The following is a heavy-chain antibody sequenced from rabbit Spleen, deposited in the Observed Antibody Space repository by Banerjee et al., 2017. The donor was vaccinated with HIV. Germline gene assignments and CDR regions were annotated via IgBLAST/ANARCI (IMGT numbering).Heavy chain of an antibody. CDR1: GLDFSSRYW. CDR3: VRDRADLGGDYGPYYFDF. J-gene: IGHJ4*01. CDR2: IDVTKSGST. Sequence: QEQLVESGGGLVQPGASLTLTCKASGLDFSSRYWICWVRQAPGKGLEWIACIDVTKSGSTYWSNWAKGRFTISKTSSTTVALQVTSLTAADTATYFCVRDRADLGGDYGPYYFDFWGQGTLVTVS. D-gene: IGHD2-1*01. V-gene: IGHV1S45*01.